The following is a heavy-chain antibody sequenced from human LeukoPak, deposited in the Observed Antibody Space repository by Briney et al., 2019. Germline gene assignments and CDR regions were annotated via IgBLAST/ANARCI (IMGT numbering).Heavy chain of an antibody. J-gene: IGHJ4*02. V-gene: IGHV1-69*04. D-gene: IGHD3-22*01. CDR3: ARERVDYYDSSGYLDY. Sequence: SVKVSCKASGGTFSSYAISWVRQAPGQGLEWMGRIIPILGIANYAQKFQGRVTITADKSTSTAYMELSSLRSEDTAVYYCARERVDYYDSSGYLDYWGQGTLVTVSS. CDR1: GGTFSSYA. CDR2: IIPILGIA.